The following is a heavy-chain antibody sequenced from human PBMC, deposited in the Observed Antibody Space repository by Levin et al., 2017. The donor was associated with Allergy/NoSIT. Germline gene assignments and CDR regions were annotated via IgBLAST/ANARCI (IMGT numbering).Heavy chain of an antibody. CDR1: GFTFSSYA. D-gene: IGHD3-22*01. J-gene: IGHJ3*02. CDR3: AKDRRAGDSSGYYPDAFDI. V-gene: IGHV3-23*01. Sequence: PGGSLRLSCAASGFTFSSYAMSWVRQAPGKGLEWVSAISGSGGSTYYADSVKGRFTISRDNSKNTLYLQMNSLRAEDTAVYYCAKDRRAGDSSGYYPDAFDIWGQGTMVTVSS. CDR2: ISGSGGST.